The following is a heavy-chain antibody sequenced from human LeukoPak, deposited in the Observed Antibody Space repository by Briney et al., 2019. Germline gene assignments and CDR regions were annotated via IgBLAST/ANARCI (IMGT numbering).Heavy chain of an antibody. V-gene: IGHV4-59*08. CDR2: IYYSGST. CDR1: GASISSYY. Sequence: PSETLSLTCTVSGASISSYYWSWIRQPPGKGLEWIGYIYYSGSTNYNLPLKSRVTISIDTSKKQFSLKLSSVTAADTAVYYCARQSSYWYFDLWGRGTLVTVSS. J-gene: IGHJ2*01. CDR3: ARQSSYWYFDL.